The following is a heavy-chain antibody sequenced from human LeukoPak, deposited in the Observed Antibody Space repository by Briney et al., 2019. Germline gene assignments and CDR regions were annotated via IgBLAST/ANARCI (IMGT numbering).Heavy chain of an antibody. CDR1: GGSISSGSYY. D-gene: IGHD2-2*01. V-gene: IGHV4-61*02. CDR2: IYTSGST. CDR3: ARGGYPDYFDY. J-gene: IGHJ4*02. Sequence: SETLSLTCTVSGGSISSGSYYWSWIRQPAGKGLEWIGRIYTSGSTNYNPSLKSRVTISVDTSKNQFSLKLSSVTAADTAVYYCARGGYPDYFDYWGQGTLVTVSS.